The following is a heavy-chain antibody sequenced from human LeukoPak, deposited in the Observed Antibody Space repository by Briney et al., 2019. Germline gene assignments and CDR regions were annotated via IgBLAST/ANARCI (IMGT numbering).Heavy chain of an antibody. CDR3: AKDQNAMITPTYYFDY. CDR2: ISGSGGST. J-gene: IGHJ4*02. CDR1: GFTFSGYA. V-gene: IGHV3-23*01. Sequence: GGSLRLSCAASGFTFSGYAMSWVRQAPGKGLEWVSAISGSGGSTYYADSVKGRFTISRDNSKNTLYLQMNSLRAEDTAVYYCAKDQNAMITPTYYFDYWGQGTLVTVPS. D-gene: IGHD3-16*01.